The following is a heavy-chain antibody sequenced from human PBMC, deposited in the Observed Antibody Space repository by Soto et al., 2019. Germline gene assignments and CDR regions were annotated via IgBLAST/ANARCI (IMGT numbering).Heavy chain of an antibody. D-gene: IGHD3-10*01. CDR3: ARLRSRIWFGELSHPFDY. Sequence: PSETLSLTCAVYGGSFSGYYWSWIRQPPGKGLEWIGEINHSGSTNYNPSLKSRVTISVDTSKNQSSLKLSSVTAADTAVYYCARLRSRIWFGELSHPFDYWGQGTLVTVSS. J-gene: IGHJ4*02. CDR2: INHSGST. CDR1: GGSFSGYY. V-gene: IGHV4-34*01.